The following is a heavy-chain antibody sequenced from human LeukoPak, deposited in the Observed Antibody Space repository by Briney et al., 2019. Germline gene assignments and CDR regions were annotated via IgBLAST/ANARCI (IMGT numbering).Heavy chain of an antibody. CDR3: ARGRLGDFPYYYYYGMDV. J-gene: IGHJ6*02. Sequence: SQTLSLTCAISGDSVSSNSAAWNWIRQSPSRGLEWLGRTYYRSRWYNDYAVSVKSRITINPDTSKNQFSLQLNSVTPEDTAVYFCARGRLGDFPYYYYYGMDVWGQGTTVTVSS. CDR1: GDSVSSNSAA. D-gene: IGHD3-10*01. V-gene: IGHV6-1*01. CDR2: TYYRSRWYN.